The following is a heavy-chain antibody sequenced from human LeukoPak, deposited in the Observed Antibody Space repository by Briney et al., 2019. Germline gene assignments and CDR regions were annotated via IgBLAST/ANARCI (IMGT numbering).Heavy chain of an antibody. Sequence: ASVKVSCKASGYTFTNYGISWVRQAPGQGLEWMGWISAYNGHTKYAQKVQGRVTMTRDTSTSTAYMELRSLRSDDTAVYYCARETNSGYDSGTGDMDIVVVVAATADAFDIWGQGTMVTVSS. D-gene: IGHD2-15*01. V-gene: IGHV1-18*01. CDR2: ISAYNGHT. CDR3: ARETNSGYDSGTGDMDIVVVVAATADAFDI. J-gene: IGHJ3*02. CDR1: GYTFTNYG.